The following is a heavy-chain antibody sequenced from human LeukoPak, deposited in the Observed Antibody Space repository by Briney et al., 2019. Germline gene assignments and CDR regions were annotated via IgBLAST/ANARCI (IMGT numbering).Heavy chain of an antibody. CDR1: GGTFSSYA. Sequence: SVKVSCKASGGTFSSYAISWVRQAPGQGLECMGGIIPIFGTANYAQKFQGRVTITADKSTSTAYMELSSLRSEDTAVYYCARGGLRSGSSSHYYYYYYMDVWGKGTTVTVSS. D-gene: IGHD3-10*01. CDR2: IIPIFGTA. J-gene: IGHJ6*03. V-gene: IGHV1-69*06. CDR3: ARGGLRSGSSSHYYYYYYMDV.